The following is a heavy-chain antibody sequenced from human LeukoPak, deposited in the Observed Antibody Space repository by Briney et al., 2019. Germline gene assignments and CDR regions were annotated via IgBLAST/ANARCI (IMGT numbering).Heavy chain of an antibody. Sequence: SETLSLTCAVYGGSFSGYYWSWIRQPPGKGLEWIGEINHSGSTNYNPSLKSRVTISVDTSKNQFSLKLSSVTAADTAVYYCASSPLAYCGGDCYSRAFDIWGQGTMVTVSS. J-gene: IGHJ3*02. CDR2: INHSGST. D-gene: IGHD2-21*02. CDR3: ASSPLAYCGGDCYSRAFDI. V-gene: IGHV4-34*01. CDR1: GGSFSGYY.